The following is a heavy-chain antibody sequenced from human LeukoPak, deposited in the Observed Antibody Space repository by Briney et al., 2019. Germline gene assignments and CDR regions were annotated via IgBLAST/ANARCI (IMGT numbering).Heavy chain of an antibody. V-gene: IGHV1-18*01. CDR3: ARASSIVRFDY. J-gene: IGHJ4*02. CDR1: GYTFTSYG. Sequence: ASVKVSCKASGYTFTSYGISWVRQAPGQGLEWMGWISAYNGNTNYAQKLQGRVTMTTDTSTSTAYMELSSLRSEDTAVYYCARASSIVRFDYWGQGTLVTVSS. CDR2: ISAYNGNT. D-gene: IGHD6-6*01.